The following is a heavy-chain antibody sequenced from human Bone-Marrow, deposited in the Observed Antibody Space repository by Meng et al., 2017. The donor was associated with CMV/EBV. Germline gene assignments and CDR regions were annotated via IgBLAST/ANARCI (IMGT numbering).Heavy chain of an antibody. CDR2: INANSGGT. J-gene: IGHJ4*02. D-gene: IGHD5-24*01. CDR1: GGTFSSYA. CDR3: ASTRWLPIPGRRGWRGLDY. V-gene: IGHV1-2*02. Sequence: ASVKVSCKASGGTFSSYAISWVRQAPGQGLEWMGWINANSGGTNYAQKFQGRVTMTRDTSSSTAYMELSRLRSDDTAVYYCASTRWLPIPGRRGWRGLDYWGQGTLVTVSS.